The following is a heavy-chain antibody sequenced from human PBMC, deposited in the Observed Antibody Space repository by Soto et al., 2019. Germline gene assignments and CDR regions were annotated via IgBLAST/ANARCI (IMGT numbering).Heavy chain of an antibody. CDR1: GYTFSTYW. CDR2: IYPGDSDT. V-gene: IGHV5-51*01. J-gene: IGHJ4*02. D-gene: IGHD3-10*01. Sequence: GESLKISCQGSGYTFSTYWIAWVRQMPGKGLEWMGIIYPGDSDTKYSPAFQGQVTISADKSINTAYLQWTSLEASDTAMYYCARKFAPEFFDSWGQGTLVTVSS. CDR3: ARKFAPEFFDS.